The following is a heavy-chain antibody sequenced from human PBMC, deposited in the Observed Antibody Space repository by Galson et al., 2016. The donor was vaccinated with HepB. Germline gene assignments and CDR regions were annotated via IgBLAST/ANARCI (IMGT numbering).Heavy chain of an antibody. CDR2: ISWNSVNI. J-gene: IGHJ4*02. V-gene: IGHV3-9*01. CDR3: AKGKASYSSSWYFDY. Sequence: SLRLSCAASGFTFDDYAMHWIRQAPGKGLEWVSGISWNSVNIVSADSVEGRFTISRDNAKNSLYLQMNSLRAEDTALYYCAKGKASYSSSWYFDYWGQGTLVNVSS. CDR1: GFTFDDYA. D-gene: IGHD6-13*01.